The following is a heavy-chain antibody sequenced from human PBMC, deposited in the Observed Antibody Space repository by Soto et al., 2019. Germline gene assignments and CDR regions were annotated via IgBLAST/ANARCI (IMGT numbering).Heavy chain of an antibody. V-gene: IGHV1-3*01. D-gene: IGHD2-21*02. CDR1: GYTFTSYA. Sequence: ASVKVSCKASGYTFTSYAMHWVRQAPGQRLEWMGWINAGNGNTKYSQKFQGRVTITRDTSASTAYMELSSLRSEDTAVYYCARAYCGGDCYPNWFDPWGQGTLVTAPQ. J-gene: IGHJ5*02. CDR2: INAGNGNT. CDR3: ARAYCGGDCYPNWFDP.